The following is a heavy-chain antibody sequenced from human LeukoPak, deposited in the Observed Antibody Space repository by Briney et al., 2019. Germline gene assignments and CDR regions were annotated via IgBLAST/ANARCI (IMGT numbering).Heavy chain of an antibody. D-gene: IGHD3-10*01. J-gene: IGHJ4*02. V-gene: IGHV3-33*01. Sequence: GGSLRLSCAASGFTFSSYGMHWVRQAPGKGLEWVAVIWHDGSNKYYADSVKGRFTISRDNSKNTLYLQMNSLRAEDTAVYYCARVGTELLWFGEPPDYWGQGTLVTVSS. CDR3: ARVGTELLWFGEPPDY. CDR2: IWHDGSNK. CDR1: GFTFSSYG.